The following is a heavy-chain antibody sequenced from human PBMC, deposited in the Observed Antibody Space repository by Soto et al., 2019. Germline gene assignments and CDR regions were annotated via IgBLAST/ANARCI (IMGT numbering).Heavy chain of an antibody. Sequence: PSESLSLTCTVSGFSISSSSYYWGWIGQPPGKGLDGIGSICCSGSTYYNPSLKRLVIISVDTSKNQFLLKLSSVTAAATAVYYCLSETGDAPYYYYYGMDVWGQGTTVTVSS. CDR3: LSETGDAPYYYYYGMDV. CDR2: ICCSGST. V-gene: IGHV4-39*01. CDR1: GFSISSSSYY. J-gene: IGHJ6*02.